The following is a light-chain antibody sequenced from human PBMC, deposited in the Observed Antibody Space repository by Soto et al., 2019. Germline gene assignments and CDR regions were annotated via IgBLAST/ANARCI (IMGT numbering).Light chain of an antibody. CDR2: DAS. J-gene: IGKJ1*01. Sequence: DIQMTQSPPSLSASVGDRVTITCQASHDIRKYLNWYQQKPGKAPKLLIYDASNMETGVPSRFTGSGSGTEFTLTISSLQPDDFATYYCQQYNSYSRTFGQGTKVDIK. CDR1: HDIRKY. CDR3: QQYNSYSRT. V-gene: IGKV1-33*01.